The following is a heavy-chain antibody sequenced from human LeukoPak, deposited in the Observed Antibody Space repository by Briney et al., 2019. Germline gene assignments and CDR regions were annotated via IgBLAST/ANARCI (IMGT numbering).Heavy chain of an antibody. CDR3: AREEIAVGGPPARCFDS. Sequence: GASVKVSCKASGYTFSDYYIHWVRQAPGQGLQCMGWINPKTGDTNYPQKSQGRVTMTRDTSISTAYMELSRLRSDDTAVYYCAREEIAVGGPPARCFDSLGPGTLVTVSS. D-gene: IGHD6-19*01. CDR2: INPKTGDT. CDR1: GYTFSDYY. J-gene: IGHJ5*01. V-gene: IGHV1-2*02.